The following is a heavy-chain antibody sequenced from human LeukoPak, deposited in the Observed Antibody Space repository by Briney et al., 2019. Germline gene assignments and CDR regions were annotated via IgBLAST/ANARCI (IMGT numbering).Heavy chain of an antibody. J-gene: IGHJ3*02. CDR2: ISSSGGST. Sequence: GGSLRLSCAAFGFTFSSYAMSWVRQAPGKGLEWVSGISSSGGSTYYADSVRGRFTISRDNSKNTVYLQMNSLRAEDTAVYHCAKDDPRIVVAKEGLDIWGQGTAVTVSS. CDR3: AKDDPRIVVAKEGLDI. V-gene: IGHV3-23*01. D-gene: IGHD3-22*01. CDR1: GFTFSSYA.